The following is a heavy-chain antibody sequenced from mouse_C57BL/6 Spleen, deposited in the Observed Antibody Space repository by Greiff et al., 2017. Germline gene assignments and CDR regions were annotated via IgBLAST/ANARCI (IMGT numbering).Heavy chain of an antibody. CDR1: GYSFTDYN. CDR2: INPNYGTT. V-gene: IGHV1-39*01. D-gene: IGHD2-5*01. Sequence: VQLQQSGPELVKPGASVKISCKASGYSFTDYNMNWVKQSNGKSLEWIGVINPNYGTTSYNQKFKGKATFTVDQSSSTAYMQLNSLTSEDTAVYYCARRGYSNYDWFAYWGQGTLVTVSA. J-gene: IGHJ3*01. CDR3: ARRGYSNYDWFAY.